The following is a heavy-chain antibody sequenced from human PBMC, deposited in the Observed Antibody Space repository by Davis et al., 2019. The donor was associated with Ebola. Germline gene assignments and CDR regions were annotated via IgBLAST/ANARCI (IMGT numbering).Heavy chain of an antibody. CDR1: GFTFSSYG. Sequence: GESLKISCAAPGFTFSSYGMHWVRQAPGKGLEWVAVIWYDGSNKYYADSVKGRFTISRDNSKNTLYLQMNSLRAEDTAVYYCARAPWYSSGWSFDYWGQGTLVTVSS. CDR3: ARAPWYSSGWSFDY. CDR2: IWYDGSNK. V-gene: IGHV3-33*08. J-gene: IGHJ4*02. D-gene: IGHD6-19*01.